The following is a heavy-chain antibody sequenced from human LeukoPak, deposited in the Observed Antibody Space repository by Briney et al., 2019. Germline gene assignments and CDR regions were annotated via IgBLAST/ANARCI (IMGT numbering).Heavy chain of an antibody. J-gene: IGHJ6*02. CDR2: ISSSSSYI. CDR3: ARRSSSTYYYYYGMDV. CDR1: GFTLDDYD. V-gene: IGHV3-21*01. Sequence: GGSLRLSCAASGFTLDDYDMNWVRQAPGKGLEWVSSISSSSSYIYYADSVKGRFTISRDNAKNSLYLQMNSLRAEDTAVYYCARRSSSTYYYYYGMDVWGQGTTVTVSS. D-gene: IGHD6-13*01.